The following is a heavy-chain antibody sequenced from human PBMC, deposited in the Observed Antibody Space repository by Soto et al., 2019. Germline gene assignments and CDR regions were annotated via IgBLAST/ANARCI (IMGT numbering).Heavy chain of an antibody. CDR2: ISSSGRYI. CDR3: ARVYCSGGSCYSGDLSDY. CDR1: GFTFSNYG. J-gene: IGHJ4*02. V-gene: IGHV3-21*01. Sequence: EVQLVESGGGLVKPGGSLRLSCAASGFTFSNYGVNWVRQAPGRGLEWVSSISSSGRYIYYAVSVKGRFTISRDNAKNSLYLQMNSLRAEDTAIYYCARVYCSGGSCYSGDLSDYWGQGTLVTVSS. D-gene: IGHD2-15*01.